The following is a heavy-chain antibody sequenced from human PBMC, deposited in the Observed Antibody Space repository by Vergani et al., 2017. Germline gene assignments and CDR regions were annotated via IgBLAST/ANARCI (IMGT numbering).Heavy chain of an antibody. CDR3: AREWLVAAAIAGTSKIYNYYYYGMDV. V-gene: IGHV3-74*01. J-gene: IGHJ6*02. D-gene: IGHD2-2*01. CDR2: INSDGSST. Sequence: EVQLVESGGGLVQPGGSLRLSCAASGFTFSSYWMHWVRQAPGKGLVWVSRINSDGSSTSYADSVKGRFTISRDNAKNTLYLQMNSLRAEDTAVYYCAREWLVAAAIAGTSKIYNYYYYGMDVWGQGTTVTVSS. CDR1: GFTFSSYW.